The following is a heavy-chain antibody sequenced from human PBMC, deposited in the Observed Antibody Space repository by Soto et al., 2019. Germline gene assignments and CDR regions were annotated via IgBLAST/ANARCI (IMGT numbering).Heavy chain of an antibody. D-gene: IGHD1-7*01. CDR2: INTNSGDT. V-gene: IGHV1-2*02. CDR3: ARDHQELILYNWFDP. Sequence: QVQLVQSGAEVKKPGASMKVSCKASGYTFAGYYMHWVRQAPGQGLEWMGWINTNSGDTQYAQKFQGRVTMTSDTSISTAYMELRSLRVDDTAVYYCARDHQELILYNWFDPWGQGTRVTVSS. CDR1: GYTFAGYY. J-gene: IGHJ5*02.